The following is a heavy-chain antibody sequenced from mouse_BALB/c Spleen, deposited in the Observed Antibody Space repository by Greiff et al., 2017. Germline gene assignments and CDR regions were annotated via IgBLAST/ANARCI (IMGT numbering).Heavy chain of an antibody. CDR3: ARARWLLYAMDY. Sequence: EVQLQQSGPGLVKPSQSLSLTCTVTGYSITSDYAWNWIRQFPGNKLEWMGYISYSGSTSYNPSLKSRISITRDTSKNQFFLQLNSVTTEDTATYYCARARWLLYAMDYWGQGTSVTVSA. J-gene: IGHJ4*01. V-gene: IGHV3-2*02. CDR1: GYSITSDYA. CDR2: ISYSGST. D-gene: IGHD2-3*01.